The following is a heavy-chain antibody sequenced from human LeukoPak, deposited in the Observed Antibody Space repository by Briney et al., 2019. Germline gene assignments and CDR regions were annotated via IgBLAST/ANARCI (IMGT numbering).Heavy chain of an antibody. CDR3: ARDGVGTAFDL. D-gene: IGHD1-26*01. CDR2: VSYDGSGE. V-gene: IGHV3-30*01. CDR1: GFIFRSYP. Sequence: GRSLRLSCAASGFIFRSYPMHWVRQAPGKGLEWVAVVSYDGSGENYADSVNGRFTISRDNSKNTLYLQMNSLRAEDTAVFYCARDGVGTAFDLWGQGTMVTVSS. J-gene: IGHJ3*01.